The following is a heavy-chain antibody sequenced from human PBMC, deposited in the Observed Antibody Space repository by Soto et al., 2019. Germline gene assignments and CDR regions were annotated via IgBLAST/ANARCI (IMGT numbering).Heavy chain of an antibody. J-gene: IGHJ4*02. D-gene: IGHD6-13*01. CDR2: ISYDGSNK. CDR1: GFTFSSYG. Sequence: GGSLRLSCAASGFTFSSYGMHWVRQAPGKGLEWVAVISYDGSNKYYADSVKGRFTISRDNSKNTLYLQMNSLRAEDTAVYYCAKDIFPSSSQERFDYWGQGTLVTVSS. CDR3: AKDIFPSSSQERFDY. V-gene: IGHV3-30*18.